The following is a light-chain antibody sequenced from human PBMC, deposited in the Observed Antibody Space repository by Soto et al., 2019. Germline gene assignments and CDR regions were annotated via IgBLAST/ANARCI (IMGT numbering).Light chain of an antibody. Sequence: DIQMTQSPSSLSASVGDIVTIACRASQGISNYVAWYQQKPGKVPKLLIYAASTLQSGVPSRFRGSGSGTDFTLTISSLQPEDIATYYCKKYNSAPLTFGGGTKVEIK. V-gene: IGKV1-27*01. J-gene: IGKJ4*01. CDR2: AAS. CDR3: KKYNSAPLT. CDR1: QGISNY.